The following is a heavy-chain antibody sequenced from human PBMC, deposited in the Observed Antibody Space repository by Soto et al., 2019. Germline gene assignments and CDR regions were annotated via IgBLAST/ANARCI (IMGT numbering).Heavy chain of an antibody. J-gene: IGHJ4*02. V-gene: IGHV4-59*01. CDR3: ERYHSFDGSIYHYYFDF. CDR1: GGSIGSFY. Sequence: PSETLALTCTVSGGSIGSFYWSWIRQSPGGTLEWIGYIYASRATTYNPSLESRITMSVDIPNNEFYLDLTSVTAADTDVYYCERYHSFDGSIYHYYFDFWGQGTLVTVSS. D-gene: IGHD3-3*02. CDR2: IYASRAT.